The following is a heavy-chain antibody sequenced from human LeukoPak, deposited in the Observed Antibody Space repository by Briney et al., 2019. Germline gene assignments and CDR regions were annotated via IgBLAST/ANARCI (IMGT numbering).Heavy chain of an antibody. CDR1: GGSVSSGSYY. V-gene: IGHV4-61*01. D-gene: IGHD2-2*01. CDR3: ARFRYYGGRYQLQYYYGMDV. CDR2: INHSGST. Sequence: SETLSLTCTVSGGSVSSGSYYWSWIRQPPGKGLEWIGEINHSGSTNYNPSLKSRVTISVDTSKNQFSLKLSSVTAADTAVYYCARFRYYGGRYQLQYYYGMDVWGQGTTVTVSS. J-gene: IGHJ6*02.